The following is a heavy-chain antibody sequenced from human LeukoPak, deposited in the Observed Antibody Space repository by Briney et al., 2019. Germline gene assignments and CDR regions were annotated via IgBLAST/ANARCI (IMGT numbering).Heavy chain of an antibody. CDR3: ARGRHYYDSSGYPIDY. CDR2: IYHSGST. Sequence: SETLSLTCTVSGGSISSGGYYWSWIRQHPGKGLEWIGYIYHSGSTYYNPSLKSRVTISVDRSKNQFSLKLSSVTAADTAVYSCARGRHYYDSSGYPIDYWGQGTLVTVSS. J-gene: IGHJ4*02. CDR1: GGSISSGGYY. D-gene: IGHD3-22*01. V-gene: IGHV4-30-2*01.